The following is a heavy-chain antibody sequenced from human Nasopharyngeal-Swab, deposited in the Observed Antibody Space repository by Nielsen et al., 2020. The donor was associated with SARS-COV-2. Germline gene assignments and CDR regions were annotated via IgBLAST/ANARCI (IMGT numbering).Heavy chain of an antibody. CDR2: IYYSGST. J-gene: IGHJ3*01. CDR1: GGSISSGGYY. V-gene: IGHV4-31*03. Sequence: SETLSLTCTVSGGSISSGGYYWSWIRQYPGKGLEWIGYIYYSGSTYYNPSLKSRVTISVDTSKNQFSLKLSSVTAADTAVYYCARDLRSSSWDAFSLWGQGIMVTVSS. CDR3: ARDLRSSSWDAFSL. D-gene: IGHD6-13*01.